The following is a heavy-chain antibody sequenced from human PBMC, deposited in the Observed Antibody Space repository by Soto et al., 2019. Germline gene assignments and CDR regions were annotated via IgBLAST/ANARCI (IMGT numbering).Heavy chain of an antibody. Sequence: SETLSLTCTVSVGSISSSTYYWDWIRQPPGKGLEWIGAMYYTGNKNYNPSLESRVTMSVDTSKNQFSLKLSSVTPTDTAVYYCARRSSSSLGSLFDPWGRGILVTVSS. D-gene: IGHD6-6*01. CDR2: MYYTGNK. J-gene: IGHJ5*02. CDR1: VGSISSSTYY. CDR3: ARRSSSSLGSLFDP. V-gene: IGHV4-39*01.